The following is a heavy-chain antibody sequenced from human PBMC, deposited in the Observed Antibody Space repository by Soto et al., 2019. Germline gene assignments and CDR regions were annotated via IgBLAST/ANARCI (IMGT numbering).Heavy chain of an antibody. CDR1: GFTLTAYA. CDR3: SDGWAF. J-gene: IGHJ4*01. D-gene: IGHD2-2*03. CDR2: ISGGMSENT. Sequence: EVQLLESGGGLVQAGGSLRLSCVGSGFTLTAYAMNWVRQPPGKGLEWVSAISGGMSENTYYADSVKVRFPISKDISMDTVYIQMNSRVVACAAVYYGSDGWAFWGDGTLVIVSA. V-gene: IGHV3-23*01.